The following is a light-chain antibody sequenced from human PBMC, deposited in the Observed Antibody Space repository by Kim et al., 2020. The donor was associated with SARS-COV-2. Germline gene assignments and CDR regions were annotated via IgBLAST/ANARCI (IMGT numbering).Light chain of an antibody. Sequence: DIQMTQSPSTLSASVGDRVTLTCRASQSISYWLAWYQQKPGKAPKLLIYDASSFENGVPSRFSGSGSGTEFTLTISSLQPDDFATYYCQQSNSYPYTFGQGTKLEI. V-gene: IGKV1-5*01. CDR3: QQSNSYPYT. CDR1: QSISYW. CDR2: DAS. J-gene: IGKJ2*01.